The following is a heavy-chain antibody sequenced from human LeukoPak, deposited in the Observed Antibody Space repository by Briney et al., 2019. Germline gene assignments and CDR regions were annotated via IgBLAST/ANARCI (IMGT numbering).Heavy chain of an antibody. D-gene: IGHD3-3*01. J-gene: IGHJ3*02. Sequence: GGSLRLSCAASRFTFSDYYMSWIRQAPGKGLEWVSYISSTGSTLFYADSVKGRFTISRDNAKNSLYLQMNSLRPEDTAVYFCVKDTLFSVITVGNDAFDIWGQGTLVTVSS. CDR3: VKDTLFSVITVGNDAFDI. CDR1: RFTFSDYY. V-gene: IGHV3-11*04. CDR2: ISSTGSTL.